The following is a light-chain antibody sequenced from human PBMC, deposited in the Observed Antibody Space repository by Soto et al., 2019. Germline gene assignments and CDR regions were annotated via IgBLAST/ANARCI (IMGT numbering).Light chain of an antibody. CDR3: QQYNSYASST. J-gene: IGKJ2*01. Sequence: DIQMTQSPSTLSASVGDRVTITCRASESIHVWLAWYQQKPGKAPKLLINKASILESGVPSRFSGSASGTEFTLTINSLQPDDFATYYCQQYNSYASSTFGQGTKLEIK. CDR1: ESIHVW. CDR2: KAS. V-gene: IGKV1-5*03.